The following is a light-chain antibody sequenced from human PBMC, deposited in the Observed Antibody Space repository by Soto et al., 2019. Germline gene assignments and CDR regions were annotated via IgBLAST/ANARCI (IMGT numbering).Light chain of an antibody. V-gene: IGKV4-1*01. CDR2: WAS. CDR3: QQYHSNPST. Sequence: DIVMTQSPDSLAVSLGERATINCKSSQSLYNSNNLNYLAWYQQKPGQPPKLLLYWASTRESGVPDRFSGSGSGTDFTLTISSLQAADVAVYYCQQYHSNPSTFGQGTKLEIK. CDR1: QSLYNSNNLNY. J-gene: IGKJ2*01.